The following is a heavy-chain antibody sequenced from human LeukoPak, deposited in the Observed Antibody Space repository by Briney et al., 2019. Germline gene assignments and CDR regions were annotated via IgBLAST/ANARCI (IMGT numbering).Heavy chain of an antibody. CDR2: INTNSGGT. D-gene: IGHD5-18*01. Sequence: GASVKVSCKASGFTFTGYYMHWVRQAPGQGLEWMARINTNSGGTNYAEKFQGRFTMTRDTAISTAYMDLSRLRSDATAVYYCARVSLDSYGQPATRYMDVWGKGTTVTVSS. CDR3: ARVSLDSYGQPATRYMDV. CDR1: GFTFTGYY. J-gene: IGHJ6*03. V-gene: IGHV1-2*06.